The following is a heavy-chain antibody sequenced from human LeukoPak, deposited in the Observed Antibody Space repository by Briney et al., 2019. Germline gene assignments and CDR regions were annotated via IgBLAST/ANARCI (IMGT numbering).Heavy chain of an antibody. CDR2: INPSGGST. CDR1: GYTFTSYY. J-gene: IGHJ4*02. V-gene: IGHV1-46*01. Sequence: ASVKVSCKASGYTFTSYYMHWVRQAPGQGPEWMGIINPSGGSTSYAQKFQGRVTMTRDTSTNTVYMELSSLRSEDTAVYYCARMDAPYYDSSLFDYWGQGTLVTVSS. D-gene: IGHD3-22*01. CDR3: ARMDAPYYDSSLFDY.